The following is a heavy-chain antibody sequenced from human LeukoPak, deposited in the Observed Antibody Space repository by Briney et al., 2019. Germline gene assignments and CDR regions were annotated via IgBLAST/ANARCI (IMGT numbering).Heavy chain of an antibody. D-gene: IGHD3-3*01. V-gene: IGHV1-18*01. CDR3: ARELFWSGYHDAT. J-gene: IGHJ5*02. Sequence: ASVKVSCKSSGYSFTSYAISWVRQAPGQGLEWMGWISAYNGNTNYAQKFQGRVTMTTDTSTSTAYMELRSLRSDDTAMYYCARELFWSGYHDATWGQGTLVTVSS. CDR1: GYSFTSYA. CDR2: ISAYNGNT.